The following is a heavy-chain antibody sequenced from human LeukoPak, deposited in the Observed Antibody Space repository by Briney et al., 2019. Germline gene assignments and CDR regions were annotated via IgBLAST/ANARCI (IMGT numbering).Heavy chain of an antibody. D-gene: IGHD3-3*01. V-gene: IGHV1-18*01. CDR2: ISAYNGNT. J-gene: IGHJ4*02. Sequence: ASVKVSCKASGYTFTSYGISWVRQAPGQGLEWMGWISAYNGNTNYAQKLQGRVTMTTDTSTSTAYMELRSLRSDDTAVYYCARPVGTYYDFWSGLNYFDYWGGGTLVTVSS. CDR3: ARPVGTYYDFWSGLNYFDY. CDR1: GYTFTSYG.